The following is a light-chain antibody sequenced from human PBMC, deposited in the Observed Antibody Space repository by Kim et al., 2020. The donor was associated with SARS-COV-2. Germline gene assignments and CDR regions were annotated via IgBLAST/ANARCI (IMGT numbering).Light chain of an antibody. CDR3: QYYGRSLYT. CDR2: GVS. Sequence: DIVLTQSPGTLSLSPGERATLSCRASQSLNNNYLARYQQRPGQAPRLLIYGVSNRATDIPDRFSGSGSGTDFTLTINRLEPEDFVVYYCQYYGRSLYTFGPGTKLEI. J-gene: IGKJ2*01. V-gene: IGKV3-20*01. CDR1: QSLNNNY.